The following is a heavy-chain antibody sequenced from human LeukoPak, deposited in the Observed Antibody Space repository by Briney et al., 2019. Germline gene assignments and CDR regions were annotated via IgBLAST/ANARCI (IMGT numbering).Heavy chain of an antibody. V-gene: IGHV3-23*01. Sequence: GGSLRLSCAASGFTFSDYAMSWVRQAPGKGLEWVSAISGSTYYADSEKDRFTISRDNSKNTLYLQMNSLKTEDTAVYYCTRALGYSSPYYFDYWGRGTLVTVSS. CDR1: GFTFSDYA. J-gene: IGHJ4*02. CDR3: TRALGYSSPYYFDY. CDR2: ISGST. D-gene: IGHD6-13*01.